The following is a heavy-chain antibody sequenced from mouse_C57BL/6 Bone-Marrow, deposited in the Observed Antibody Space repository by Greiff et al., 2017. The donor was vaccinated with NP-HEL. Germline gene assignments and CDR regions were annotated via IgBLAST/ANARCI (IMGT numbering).Heavy chain of an antibody. V-gene: IGHV1-81*01. CDR1: GDTFTSYG. Sequence: VQLQQSGAELERQGASGQGGGKGAGDTFTSYGISWVKQRTGQGLEWIGEIYPRSGNTYYNEKFKGKATLTADKSSSTAYMELRSLTSEDSAVYFCARSYGNSLLSWFAYWGQGTLVTVSA. CDR2: IYPRSGNT. CDR3: ARSYGNSLLSWFAY. D-gene: IGHD2-1*01. J-gene: IGHJ3*01.